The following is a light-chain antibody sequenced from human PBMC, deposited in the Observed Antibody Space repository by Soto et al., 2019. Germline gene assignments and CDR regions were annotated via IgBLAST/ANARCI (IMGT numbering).Light chain of an antibody. J-gene: IGLJ1*01. CDR1: SSDVGDHNY. CDR2: EVN. CDR3: SAYTSGSTLV. Sequence: QSVLTQPASVSASPGQSITISCTGTSSDVGDHNYVSWYQQYPGKAPKLIIYEVNSRLSGVSSRFSGSKSGNTASLTISGLQADDESDYYCSAYTSGSTLVFGTGTKVTVL. V-gene: IGLV2-14*03.